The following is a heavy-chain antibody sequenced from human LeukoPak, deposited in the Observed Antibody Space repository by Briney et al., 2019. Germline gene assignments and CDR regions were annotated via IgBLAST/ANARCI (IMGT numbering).Heavy chain of an antibody. V-gene: IGHV3-23*01. CDR3: ANQGSSTSERGIDY. CDR2: ISGSGGST. J-gene: IGHJ4*02. CDR1: GFTFSSYA. Sequence: GGSLRLSCAASGFTFSSYAMSWVRQAPGKGLEWVSAISGSGGSTYYADSVKGRFTIFRDNSKNTLYLQMNSLRAEDTAVYYCANQGSSTSERGIDYWGQGTLVTVSS. D-gene: IGHD2-2*01.